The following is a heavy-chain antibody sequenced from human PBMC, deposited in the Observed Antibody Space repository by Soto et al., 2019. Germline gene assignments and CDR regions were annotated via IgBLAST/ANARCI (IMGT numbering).Heavy chain of an antibody. Sequence: ASVKVSCKVSGYTLTELSMHWVRQAPGKGLEWMGGFDPEDGETIYAQKFQGRVTMTEDTSTDTAYMELSSLRSEDTAVYYCATSPPGVGWFDPWGQGTLVTVSS. D-gene: IGHD3-3*01. CDR1: GYTLTELS. CDR3: ATSPPGVGWFDP. V-gene: IGHV1-24*01. J-gene: IGHJ5*02. CDR2: FDPEDGET.